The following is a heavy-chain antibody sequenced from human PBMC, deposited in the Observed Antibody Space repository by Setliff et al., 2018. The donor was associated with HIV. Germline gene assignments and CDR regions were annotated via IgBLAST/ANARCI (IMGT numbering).Heavy chain of an antibody. J-gene: IGHJ6*03. CDR1: GGSISSFY. V-gene: IGHV4-59*01. D-gene: IGHD2-21*02. CDR3: ARDGDCGTGNYYYLDV. CDR2: IYYSGST. Sequence: SETLSLTCTVSGGSISSFYWSWIRQPPGKGLEWLGYIYYSGSTNYNPSLKRRVTISVDTSKNKFSLKMSSVTAADTAVYYWARDGDCGTGNYYYLDVWGKGTTVTVSS.